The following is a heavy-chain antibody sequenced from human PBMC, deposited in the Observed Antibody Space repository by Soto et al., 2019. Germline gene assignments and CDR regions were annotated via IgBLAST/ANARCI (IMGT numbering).Heavy chain of an antibody. CDR1: GFNFSSHG. J-gene: IGHJ5*02. CDR2: ISSSSTYI. Sequence: PGGSLRLSCAASGFNFSSHGMNWVRQAPGKGLEWVASISSSSTYIYYADSVKGRFTHSRDNAQNSLSLQMNNLRVDDTALYYCARGLKKFVASWFDPWGQGTLVTVSS. D-gene: IGHD2-15*01. V-gene: IGHV3-21*01. CDR3: ARGLKKFVASWFDP.